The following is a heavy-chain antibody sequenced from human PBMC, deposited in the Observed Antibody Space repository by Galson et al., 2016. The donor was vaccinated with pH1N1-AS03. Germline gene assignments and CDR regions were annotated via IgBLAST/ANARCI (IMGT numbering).Heavy chain of an antibody. V-gene: IGHV3-23*01. CDR1: GFRLASIA. D-gene: IGHD5-24*01. CDR2: VVTNGGT. CDR3: AKDRVYNDAQWVFDC. Sequence: LRLSCAASGFRLASIAMSWVRQAPGKGLEWVSGVVTNGGTYFADSVKGRFSISIDDSKNTMYLQMDRLGVEDTAIYYCAKDRVYNDAQWVFDCWGQGNPVTVPS. J-gene: IGHJ4*02.